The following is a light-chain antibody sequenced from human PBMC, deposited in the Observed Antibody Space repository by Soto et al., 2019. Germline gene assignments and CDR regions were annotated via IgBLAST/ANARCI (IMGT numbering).Light chain of an antibody. CDR1: QSISTY. V-gene: IGKV1-5*03. J-gene: IGKJ4*01. CDR3: QQYNGYSSVT. CDR2: KAS. Sequence: DIQMTQSPSTLSASVGDRVAITCRASQSISTYLAWYQQKPGKAPKLLIYKASSLESGVPSRFSGSGSGTEFTLAISSLQPDDFATYYCQQYNGYSSVTFGGGTKVDIK.